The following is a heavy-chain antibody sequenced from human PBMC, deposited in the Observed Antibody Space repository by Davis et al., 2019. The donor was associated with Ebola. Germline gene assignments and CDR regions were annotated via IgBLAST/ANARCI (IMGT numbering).Heavy chain of an antibody. D-gene: IGHD6-25*01. CDR3: ARDPDTSGYYSWFDP. V-gene: IGHV3-33*01. CDR2: IWIKGNVY. J-gene: IGHJ5*02. CDR1: GFPLSHYG. Sequence: PGGSLRLSVAPLGFPLSHYGMHGVRQAPGKGLEGVQGIWIKGNVYLYADSVGGRFTISRDNSKNTLYLQMNSLRVDDTAVYYCARDPDTSGYYSWFDPWGQGTLVTVSS.